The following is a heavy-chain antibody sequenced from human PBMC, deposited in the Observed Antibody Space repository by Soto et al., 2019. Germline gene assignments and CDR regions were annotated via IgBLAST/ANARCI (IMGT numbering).Heavy chain of an antibody. CDR1: GGSISSGGYY. J-gene: IGHJ4*02. CDR2: IYYSGST. V-gene: IGHV4-31*03. CDR3: AREWRDYYFDY. Sequence: QVQLQESGPGLVKPSQILSLTCTVSGGSISSGGYYWSWIRQHPGKGLEWIGYIYYSGSTYYNPSPKSRVTISVDTSKNQFSMKLSSVTAADTAVYYWAREWRDYYFDYWGQGTLVTVSS.